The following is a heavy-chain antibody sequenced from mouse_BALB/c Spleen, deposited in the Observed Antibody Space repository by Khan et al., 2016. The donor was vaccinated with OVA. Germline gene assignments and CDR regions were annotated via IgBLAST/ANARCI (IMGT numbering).Heavy chain of an antibody. V-gene: IGHV3-2*02. CDR3: ARCGYYVPYYAMDY. Sequence: VQLKESGPGLVKPSQSLSLTCTVTGYSITSDYAWNWIRQFPGNKLEWMGYIHYSGSTSYNPSLKSRISITRDTSKNQFFLQLNSVTTEDTATNYCARCGYYVPYYAMDYWGQGTSVTVSS. CDR2: IHYSGST. CDR1: GYSITSDYA. D-gene: IGHD2-3*01. J-gene: IGHJ4*01.